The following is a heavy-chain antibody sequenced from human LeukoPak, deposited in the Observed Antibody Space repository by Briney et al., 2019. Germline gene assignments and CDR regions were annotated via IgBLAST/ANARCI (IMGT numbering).Heavy chain of an antibody. CDR2: IYGSGST. CDR1: GDSLSSHY. V-gene: IGHV4-59*11. D-gene: IGHD2-2*01. J-gene: IGHJ6*03. CDR3: AGIVPAAMFGRNLLHYYYMDV. Sequence: PSETMSLTCTVSGDSLSSHYWSWIRQPPGKGLEWIGYIYGSGSTHYDPSLRSRVTISVDTSKNQFSLKLSSVTAADTAVYYCAGIVPAAMFGRNLLHYYYMDVRGKGTTVTVSS.